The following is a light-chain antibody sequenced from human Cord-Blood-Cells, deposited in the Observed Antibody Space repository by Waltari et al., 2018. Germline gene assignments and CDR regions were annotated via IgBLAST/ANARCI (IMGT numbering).Light chain of an antibody. V-gene: IGLV2-11*01. CDR2: DVS. CDR3: CSYAGSYTFYV. J-gene: IGLJ1*01. CDR1: TSYVGRYNY. Sequence: QSALTQPRSVSGSPGPSVTISCTRTTSYVGRYNYVSWYQQHPGKAPKLMIYDVSKRPSGVPDRFSGSKSGNTASLTISGLQAEDEADYYCCSYAGSYTFYVFGTGTKVTVL.